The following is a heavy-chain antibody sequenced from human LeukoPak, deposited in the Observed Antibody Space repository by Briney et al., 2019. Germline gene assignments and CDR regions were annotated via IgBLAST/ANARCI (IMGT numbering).Heavy chain of an antibody. CDR3: AKSSGSYFSALDAFDI. CDR2: ISYDGSNK. Sequence: GGSLRLSCAASGFTFSSYAMHWVRQAPGKGLEWVAVISYDGSNKYYADSVKGRFAISRDNSKNTLYLQMNSLRAEDTAVYYCAKSSGSYFSALDAFDIWGQGTMVTVSS. CDR1: GFTFSSYA. D-gene: IGHD1-26*01. J-gene: IGHJ3*02. V-gene: IGHV3-30-3*02.